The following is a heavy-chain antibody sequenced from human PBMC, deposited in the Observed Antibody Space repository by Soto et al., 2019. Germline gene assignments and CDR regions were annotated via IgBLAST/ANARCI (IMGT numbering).Heavy chain of an antibody. CDR3: AKATATGGGAFEI. V-gene: IGHV3-23*01. J-gene: IGHJ3*02. D-gene: IGHD2-8*02. CDR2: ILVGGST. CDR1: GFICSSYD. Sequence: GGSLRPSCAVSGFICSSYDMSWVRQAPGKGLEWVSTILVGGSTHYEDSVKGRFTIARDTSKNTVYLQMNSLTAGDTAVYYCAKATATGGGAFEIYGHGTLVT.